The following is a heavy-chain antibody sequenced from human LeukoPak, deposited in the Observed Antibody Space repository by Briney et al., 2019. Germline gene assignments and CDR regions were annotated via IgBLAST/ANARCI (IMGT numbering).Heavy chain of an antibody. CDR1: GFTSRTYG. J-gene: IGHJ6*03. Sequence: ASVKVSCKASGFTSRTYGISWVRQAPGHGLEWMGWIDTYNGQTKYTQKVQGRVTMTTDTPTSTVYMELRSLTSDDTAVYYCARDKDFYYMDVWGKGTTVTVSS. V-gene: IGHV1-18*01. CDR3: ARDKDFYYMDV. CDR2: IDTYNGQT.